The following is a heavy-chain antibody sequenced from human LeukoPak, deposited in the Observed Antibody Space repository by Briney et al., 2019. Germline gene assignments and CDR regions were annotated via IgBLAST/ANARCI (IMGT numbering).Heavy chain of an antibody. Sequence: SETLSLTCNVSGVSISSYYWSWIRQPAGKGLEWIGRIYTSGSANYNPSLKSRVTMSVNTSKNQFSLRLSSVTAADTAVYYCARGAAQFDPWGQGTLVTVSS. CDR3: ARGAAQFDP. CDR2: IYTSGSA. J-gene: IGHJ5*02. V-gene: IGHV4-4*07. D-gene: IGHD2-15*01. CDR1: GVSISSYY.